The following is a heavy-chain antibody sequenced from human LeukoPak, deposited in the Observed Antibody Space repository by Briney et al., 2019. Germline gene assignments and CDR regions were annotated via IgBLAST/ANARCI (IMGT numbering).Heavy chain of an antibody. CDR3: ARQIAAAARGFLG. J-gene: IGHJ4*02. Sequence: PGGSLRLSCAASGFTFSDYYMSWIRQAPGKGLEWVSSISSSSSYIYYADSVKGRFTISRDNAKNSLYLQMNSLRAEDTAVYYCARQIAAAARGFLGWGQGTLVTVSS. V-gene: IGHV3-11*06. D-gene: IGHD6-13*01. CDR2: ISSSSSYI. CDR1: GFTFSDYY.